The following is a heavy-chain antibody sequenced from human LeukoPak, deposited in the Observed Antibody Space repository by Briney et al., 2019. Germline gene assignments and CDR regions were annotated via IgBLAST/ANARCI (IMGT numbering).Heavy chain of an antibody. J-gene: IGHJ4*02. V-gene: IGHV3-15*01. CDR2: IKAKAHGGTI. CDR1: GFTFINAW. D-gene: IGHD3-9*01. CDR3: TTDRVAYYGILTGYYHLDY. Sequence: PGGSLRLSCAASGFTFINAWMAWVRQAPGKGLEWVGRIKAKAHGGTIEYAAPVKGRFTISRDDSKNTLYLQMNSLKTEDTAVYYCTTDRVAYYGILTGYYHLDYWGQGTLVTVSS.